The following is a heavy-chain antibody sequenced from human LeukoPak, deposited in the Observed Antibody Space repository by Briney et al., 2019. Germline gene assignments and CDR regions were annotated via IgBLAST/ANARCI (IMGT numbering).Heavy chain of an antibody. CDR1: GGTFSKYA. CDR2: IIPFLDTS. CDR3: ARAQAGNYDWPLDL. J-gene: IGHJ5*02. Sequence: SVKVSCKASGGTFSKYALSWVRQAPGQGLEWMGAIIPFLDTSNYPPKFQDRATITTDESTRTAYMDLNSLRSDDTAVYYCARAQAGNYDWPLDLWGQGTLVTVSS. D-gene: IGHD5-12*01. V-gene: IGHV1-69*05.